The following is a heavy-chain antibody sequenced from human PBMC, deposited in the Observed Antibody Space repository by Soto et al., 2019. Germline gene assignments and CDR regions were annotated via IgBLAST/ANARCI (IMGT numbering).Heavy chain of an antibody. Sequence: EVQLVESGGGLVQPGGSLRLSCAASGFTFSSYWMSWVRQAPGKGLEWVANIKQDGSEKYYVDSVKGRFTISRDNAKNSLDLQMNSLRAEDTAVYYCARDMGEQWLVLGYFDYWGQGTLVTVSS. CDR3: ARDMGEQWLVLGYFDY. CDR1: GFTFSSYW. D-gene: IGHD6-19*01. V-gene: IGHV3-7*01. CDR2: IKQDGSEK. J-gene: IGHJ4*02.